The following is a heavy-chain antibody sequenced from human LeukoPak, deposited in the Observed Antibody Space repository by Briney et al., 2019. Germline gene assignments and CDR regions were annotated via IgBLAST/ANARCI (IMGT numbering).Heavy chain of an antibody. CDR3: AKIAYIRRIADPDY. CDR2: ISGSGGST. Sequence: GGSLRLSCAASGFTFSSYAMSWVRQAPGKGLEWVSAISGSGGSTYYADSVKGRFTISRDNSKNTLYLRMNSLRAEDTAVYYCAKIAYIRRIADPDYWGQGTLVTVSS. D-gene: IGHD6-13*01. CDR1: GFTFSSYA. V-gene: IGHV3-23*01. J-gene: IGHJ4*02.